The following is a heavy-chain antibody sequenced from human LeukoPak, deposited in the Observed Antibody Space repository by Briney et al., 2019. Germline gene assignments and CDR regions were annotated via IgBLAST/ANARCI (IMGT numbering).Heavy chain of an antibody. V-gene: IGHV3-33*08. Sequence: QPGRSLHLSCDASGFTFSSFGMHWVRQAPGKGLEWVAVIWYDASNKYYADSVKGRFTISRENSKNTLYLQMNSLRDDDTAVYYCVRGVGVSRFNYLDSWGQGTLVIVSS. D-gene: IGHD6-13*01. CDR3: VRGVGVSRFNYLDS. J-gene: IGHJ4*02. CDR1: GFTFSSFG. CDR2: IWYDASNK.